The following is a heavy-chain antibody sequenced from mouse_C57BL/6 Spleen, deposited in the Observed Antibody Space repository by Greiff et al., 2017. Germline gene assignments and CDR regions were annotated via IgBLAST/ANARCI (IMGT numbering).Heavy chain of an antibody. Sequence: QVQLQQPGAELVKPGASVKLSCKASGYTFTSYWMHWVKQRPGQGLEWIGMIHPNSGSTNYNEKFKSKATLTVDKSSSTAYMQLSSLTSEDYAVYYCARSHYYGSSYGYFDVWGTGTTVTVSS. CDR1: GYTFTSYW. CDR3: ARSHYYGSSYGYFDV. V-gene: IGHV1-64*01. CDR2: IHPNSGST. J-gene: IGHJ1*03. D-gene: IGHD1-1*01.